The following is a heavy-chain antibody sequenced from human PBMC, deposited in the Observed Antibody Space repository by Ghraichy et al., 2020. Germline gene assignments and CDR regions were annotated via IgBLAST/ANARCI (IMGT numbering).Heavy chain of an antibody. Sequence: GGSLRLSCEGSGFTPSDHHMDWVRQAPGKGLEWVGRIRNTVEYAASVKDRFTISRDDSKSSLYLQLNSLKSEDTAVYYCACFISGTPYWGQGTLVTVSS. CDR1: GFTPSDHH. V-gene: IGHV3-72*01. J-gene: IGHJ4*02. CDR2: IRNTV. D-gene: IGHD1-7*01. CDR3: ACFISGTPY.